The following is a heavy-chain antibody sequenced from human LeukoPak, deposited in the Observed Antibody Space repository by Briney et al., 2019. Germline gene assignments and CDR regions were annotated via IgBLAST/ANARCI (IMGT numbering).Heavy chain of an antibody. V-gene: IGHV3-30*04. CDR3: AAAPYD. Sequence: GGSLRLSCAASGFTFSSYATHWVRHAPGKGLEWVAVISYDGSNKYYADSVKGRFTISRDNSKNTLYLQMNSLRAEDTAVYYCAAAPYDWGQGTLVTVSS. D-gene: IGHD6-13*01. CDR2: ISYDGSNK. CDR1: GFTFSSYA. J-gene: IGHJ4*02.